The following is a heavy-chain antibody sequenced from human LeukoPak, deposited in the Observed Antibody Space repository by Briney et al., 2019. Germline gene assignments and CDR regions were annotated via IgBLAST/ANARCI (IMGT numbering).Heavy chain of an antibody. D-gene: IGHD3-10*01. V-gene: IGHV4-59*01. Sequence: SETLSLTCTVSGGSISSYYWSWSRQPPGKGLEWIGYIYYSGSTNYNPSLKSRVTISVDTSKNQFSLKLSSVTAADTAVYYCARLLWFGEFLFDPWGQGTLVTVSS. CDR1: GGSISSYY. CDR3: ARLLWFGEFLFDP. J-gene: IGHJ5*02. CDR2: IYYSGST.